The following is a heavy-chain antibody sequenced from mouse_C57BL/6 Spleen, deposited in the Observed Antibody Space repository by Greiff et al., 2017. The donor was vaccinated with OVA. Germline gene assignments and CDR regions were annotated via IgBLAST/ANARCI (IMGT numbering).Heavy chain of an antibody. CDR3: ARGAGNWYFDV. J-gene: IGHJ1*03. V-gene: IGHV5-16*01. CDR1: GFTFSDYY. CDR2: INYDGSST. Sequence: EVQLVESEGGLVQPGSSMKLSCTASGFTFSDYYMAWVRQVPEKGLEWVAYINYDGSSTYYLDSLKSRFIISRDTAKNILYLQMSSLKSEDTATYYCARGAGNWYFDVWGTGTTVTVSA.